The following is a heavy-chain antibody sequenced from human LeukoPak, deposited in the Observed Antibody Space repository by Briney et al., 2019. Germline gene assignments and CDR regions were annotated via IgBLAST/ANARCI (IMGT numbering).Heavy chain of an antibody. V-gene: IGHV4-59*08. D-gene: IGHD1-14*01. CDR2: IYYRGNS. CDR3: ARRGTTGAFDI. J-gene: IGHJ3*02. CDR1: GVSISSNY. Sequence: PSETLSLTGTVSGVSISSNYWNWIRQPPGKGLEWIGYIYYRGNSNYNPSLQSRVTISVDTSKNQFSLKLSSVTAADTAVYYCARRGTTGAFDIWGRGTMVTVSS.